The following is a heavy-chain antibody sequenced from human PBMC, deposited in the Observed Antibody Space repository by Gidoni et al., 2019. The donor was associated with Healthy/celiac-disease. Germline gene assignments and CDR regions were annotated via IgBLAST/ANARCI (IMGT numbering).Heavy chain of an antibody. Sequence: QLQLQESGPGLVKPSETLSLTCTVSGGSISSRSYYWGWIRQPPGKGLEWIGSIYYSGSTYYNPSLKSRVTISVDTSKNQFSLKLSSVTAADTAVYYCARHQPIVVVVAATPGWFDPWGQGTLVTVSS. J-gene: IGHJ5*02. D-gene: IGHD2-15*01. CDR3: ARHQPIVVVVAATPGWFDP. CDR2: IYYSGST. CDR1: GGSISSRSYY. V-gene: IGHV4-39*01.